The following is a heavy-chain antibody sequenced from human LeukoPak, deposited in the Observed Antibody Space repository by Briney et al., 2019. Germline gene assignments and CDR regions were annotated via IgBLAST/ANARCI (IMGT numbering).Heavy chain of an antibody. D-gene: IGHD1-26*01. V-gene: IGHV3-48*01. J-gene: IGHJ3*02. CDR3: AKDIFIRWELPDAFDI. CDR2: ISRSSSTI. CDR1: GFTFSSYS. Sequence: PGGSLTLAWPASGFTFSSYSMNWVRQAAGKGLEWVSDISRSSSTIYYADSVKGRFPISRDNAKNTLYLQMNSLRAEDTAVYYCAKDIFIRWELPDAFDIWGQGTMVTVSS.